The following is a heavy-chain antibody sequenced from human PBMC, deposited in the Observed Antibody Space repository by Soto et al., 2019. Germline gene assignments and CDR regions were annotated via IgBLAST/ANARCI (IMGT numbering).Heavy chain of an antibody. Sequence: SVKVSCKASGGTFSSYAISWVRQAPGQGLEWMGGIIPIFGTANYAQKFQGRVTITADESTSTAYMELSSLRSEDTAVYYGARLLHGYSPVFDYWGQGNLVTVSS. CDR2: IIPIFGTA. CDR1: GGTFSSYA. CDR3: ARLLHGYSPVFDY. V-gene: IGHV1-69*13. D-gene: IGHD5-18*01. J-gene: IGHJ4*02.